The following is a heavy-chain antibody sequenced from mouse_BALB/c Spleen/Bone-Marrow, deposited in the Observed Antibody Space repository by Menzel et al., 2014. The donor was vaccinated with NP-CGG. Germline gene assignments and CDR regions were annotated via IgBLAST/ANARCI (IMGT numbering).Heavy chain of an antibody. J-gene: IGHJ3*01. V-gene: IGHV1S81*02. CDR3: SREGAY. CDR2: ITPSNGGS. Sequence: VQLQQSGAELVKPGASVKLSCKASGYTFTNYYTYWVKQRPGQGLEWIGEITPSNGGSNFIEKFKNKATLTVDKSSSTAYMQLGSLTSEDSAVYYCSREGAYWGQGTLVTVSA. CDR1: GYTFTNYY.